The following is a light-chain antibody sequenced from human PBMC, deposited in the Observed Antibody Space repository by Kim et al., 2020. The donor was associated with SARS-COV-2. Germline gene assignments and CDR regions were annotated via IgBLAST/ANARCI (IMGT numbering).Light chain of an antibody. Sequence: SVSPGDIATLSCRASQSIGSNLAWYQQKPGQAPRLLIYGASTRATGIPARFSGSGSGTEFTLTISSLQSEDFAGYFCQHYNNWPVTFGGGTKLEI. V-gene: IGKV3-15*01. CDR1: QSIGSN. CDR3: QHYNNWPVT. CDR2: GAS. J-gene: IGKJ4*01.